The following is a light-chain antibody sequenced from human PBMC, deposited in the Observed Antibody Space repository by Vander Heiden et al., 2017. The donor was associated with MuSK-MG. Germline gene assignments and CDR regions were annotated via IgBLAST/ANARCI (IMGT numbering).Light chain of an antibody. V-gene: IGLV2-23*02. J-gene: IGLJ2*01. CDR3: SSYARGRTLV. CDR2: DVT. CDR1: GIAVGYYNL. Sequence: QSALTQPASVSGSPGQALTISCTGAGIAVGYYNLVSWSRQYPVEFPVLICCDVTKRPSGVSSRCSASKSGTTASTTTSGLQAEDDAYYYCSSYARGRTLVFGGGTKLTVL.